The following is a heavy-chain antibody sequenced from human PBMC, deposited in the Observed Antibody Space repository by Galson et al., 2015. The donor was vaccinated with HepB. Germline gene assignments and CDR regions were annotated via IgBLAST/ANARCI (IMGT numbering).Heavy chain of an antibody. Sequence: SLRLSCAASGFSFSSYAMHWVRQAPGKGLEWVAVISYDGSNKYYADSVKGRFTISRDNSKNTLYLQMNSLRAEDTAVYYCAMGRGYSYGPYYYGMDVWGQGTTVTVSS. CDR2: ISYDGSNK. D-gene: IGHD5-18*01. J-gene: IGHJ6*02. CDR1: GFSFSSYA. V-gene: IGHV3-30-3*01. CDR3: AMGRGYSYGPYYYGMDV.